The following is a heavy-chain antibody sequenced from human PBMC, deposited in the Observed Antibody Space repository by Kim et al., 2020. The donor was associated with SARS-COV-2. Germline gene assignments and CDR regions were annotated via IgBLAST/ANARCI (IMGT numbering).Heavy chain of an antibody. V-gene: IGHV1-46*01. CDR3: ARDRSVYCSSTSCYLVYYYYGDGGYYGMDV. CDR2: INPSGGST. J-gene: IGHJ6*02. D-gene: IGHD2-2*01. Sequence: ASVKVSCKASGYTFTSYYMHWVRQAPGQGLEWMGIINPSGGSTSYAQKFQGRVTMTRDTSTSTVYMELSSLRSEDTAVYYCARDRSVYCSSTSCYLVYYYYGDGGYYGMDVWGQGTTVTVSS. CDR1: GYTFTSYY.